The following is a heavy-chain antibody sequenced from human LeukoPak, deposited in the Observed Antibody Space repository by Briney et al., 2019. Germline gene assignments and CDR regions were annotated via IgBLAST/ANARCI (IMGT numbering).Heavy chain of an antibody. Sequence: PSETLSLTCSVSGGSISSYYWIWLRQPPGKGLEWIGYTYYSGSTNYNPSHKSRVTISVDTSKNQFSLELSSVTAADTAVYYCARTDPVDTAMVLDYWGQGTLVTVSS. CDR2: TYYSGST. D-gene: IGHD5-18*01. V-gene: IGHV4-59*01. CDR3: ARTDPVDTAMVLDY. CDR1: GGSISSYY. J-gene: IGHJ4*02.